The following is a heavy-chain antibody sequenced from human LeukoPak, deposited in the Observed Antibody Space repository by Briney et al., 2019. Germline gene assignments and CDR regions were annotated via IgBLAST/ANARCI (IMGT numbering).Heavy chain of an antibody. Sequence: PSETLSLTCTVSGGSISSSTYYWGWIRQPPGKGLEWIGSTYYSGSTYYNPSLKSRVTISVDTSKNQFSLKLNSVTAADTAVYYCATPYSGGYHGLDIWGQGTMVTVSS. V-gene: IGHV4-39*01. CDR2: TYYSGST. J-gene: IGHJ3*02. D-gene: IGHD1-26*01. CDR1: GGSISSSTYY. CDR3: ATPYSGGYHGLDI.